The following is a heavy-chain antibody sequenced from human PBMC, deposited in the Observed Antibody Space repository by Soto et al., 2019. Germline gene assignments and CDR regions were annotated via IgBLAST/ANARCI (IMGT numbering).Heavy chain of an antibody. CDR3: VKGEVATITYYFDY. Sequence: GGSLILSCAASGFTFYYYAMHWVRQTPGKGLEWVSVISWNSGAIDYADSVKGRFTISRDNAKKSLYLQMNSLRAEDTALYYCVKGEVATITYYFDYWGQGTQVTV. CDR2: ISWNSGAI. CDR1: GFTFYYYA. D-gene: IGHD5-12*01. J-gene: IGHJ4*02. V-gene: IGHV3-9*01.